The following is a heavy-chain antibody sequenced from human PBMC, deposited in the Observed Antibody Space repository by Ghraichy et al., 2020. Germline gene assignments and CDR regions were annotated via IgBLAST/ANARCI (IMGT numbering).Heavy chain of an antibody. CDR1: GFTFSSYG. D-gene: IGHD2-2*01. V-gene: IGHV3-30*18. J-gene: IGHJ6*02. CDR2: ISYDGSNK. CDR3: ANGDRTSCFFCEKGVYDV. Sequence: GGSLRLSCAASGFTFSSYGMHWVRQAPGKGLEWVAVISYDGSNKYYADSVKGRFTISRDNSKNTLYLQMNSLRAEDTAVYYCANGDRTSCFFCEKGVYDVWGQGTTVTVSS.